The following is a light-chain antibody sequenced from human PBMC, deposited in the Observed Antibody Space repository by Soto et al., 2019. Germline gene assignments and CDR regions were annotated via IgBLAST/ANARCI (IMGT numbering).Light chain of an antibody. Sequence: QSVLTQPPSASGTPGQRVTISCAGSSSNIGSSNVNWYQQLPGTAPKLLIYTNNQWPSGVPDRFSGYKSGTSASLAISGLKSEDEADYYCAAWDDSLNGRVFGKGTKVTV. J-gene: IGLJ1*01. CDR1: SSNIGSSN. V-gene: IGLV1-44*01. CDR2: TNN. CDR3: AAWDDSLNGRV.